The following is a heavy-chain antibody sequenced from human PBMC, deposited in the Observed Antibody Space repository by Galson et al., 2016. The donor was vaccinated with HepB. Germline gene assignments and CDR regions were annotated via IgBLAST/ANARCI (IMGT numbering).Heavy chain of an antibody. CDR2: ISNDGTNE. J-gene: IGHJ4*02. V-gene: IGHV3-30*18. Sequence: SLRLSCAASGFTFSSHGMHWVRQAPGKGLEWVALISNDGTNEYYEDSVRGRFTISRDNSKNTLYLQRNSLRGEDTAVYFCAKDRSSGNYYDPVLFDSWGQGTLVTVSS. CDR1: GFTFSSHG. D-gene: IGHD1-26*01. CDR3: AKDRSSGNYYDPVLFDS.